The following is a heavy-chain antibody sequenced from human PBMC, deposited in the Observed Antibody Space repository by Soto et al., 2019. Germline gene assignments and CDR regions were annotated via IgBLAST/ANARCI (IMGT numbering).Heavy chain of an antibody. V-gene: IGHV4-31*03. Sequence: PSETLSLTCTVSDGSIDSGSYYRSWVRQYPGKGLEWIGSSHYSGSIYYSPSLRSRLTMSADTSKNQFSLKLSSVTVADTAVYYCTRGLDRAKLGYWGQG. D-gene: IGHD1-26*01. CDR2: SHYSGSI. CDR1: DGSIDSGSYY. CDR3: TRGLDRAKLGY. J-gene: IGHJ4*02.